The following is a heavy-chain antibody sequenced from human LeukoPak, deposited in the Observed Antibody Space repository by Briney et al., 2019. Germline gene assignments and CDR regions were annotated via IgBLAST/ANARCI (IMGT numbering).Heavy chain of an antibody. CDR1: GFTFSSYA. J-gene: IGHJ4*02. Sequence: GGSLRLSCAASGFTFSSYAKSWVRQAPGKGLEWVSAISGSGGSTYYADSVKGRFTISRDNSKNTLYLQMNSLRAEDTAVYYCAKDRDGYKSGDFDYWGQGTLVTVSS. CDR2: ISGSGGST. CDR3: AKDRDGYKSGDFDY. D-gene: IGHD5-24*01. V-gene: IGHV3-23*01.